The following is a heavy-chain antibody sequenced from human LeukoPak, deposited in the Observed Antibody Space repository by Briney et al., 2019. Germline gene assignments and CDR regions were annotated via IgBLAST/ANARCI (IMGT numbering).Heavy chain of an antibody. CDR3: ARGGYSYGYMGYFDY. CDR2: ISAYNGNT. Sequence: GASVKVSCKASGYTFSIYGVSWVRQAPGQGLEWVAWISAYNGNTNYAQKFQGRVTMTTDTSTSTAYMELRSLRSDDTAVYYCARGGYSYGYMGYFDYWGRGTLVTVSS. CDR1: GYTFSIYG. J-gene: IGHJ4*02. V-gene: IGHV1-18*04. D-gene: IGHD5-18*01.